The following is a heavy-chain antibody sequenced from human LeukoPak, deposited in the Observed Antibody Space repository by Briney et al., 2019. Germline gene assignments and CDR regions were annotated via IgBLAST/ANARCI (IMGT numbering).Heavy chain of an antibody. CDR2: IYSGGRT. CDR1: GFTVSSNY. D-gene: IGHD4-23*01. CDR3: ARDQGSNYGGNGVDY. Sequence: GGSLRLSCAASGFTVSSNYMRWVRQATGKGLEWVSFIYSGGRTYYADSVKGRFTIYRDNSKNTLYLQMNSLRAEDTAVYYCARDQGSNYGGNGVDYWGQGTLVTVSS. V-gene: IGHV3-66*02. J-gene: IGHJ4*02.